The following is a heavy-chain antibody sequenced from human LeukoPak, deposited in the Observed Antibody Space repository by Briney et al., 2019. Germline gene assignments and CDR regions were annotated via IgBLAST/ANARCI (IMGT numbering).Heavy chain of an antibody. D-gene: IGHD3-16*01. J-gene: IGHJ4*02. V-gene: IGHV3-48*02. CDR3: ARDLRRITFGGGNFFDY. CDR2: ISSSSSTI. CDR1: GFTFNTYA. Sequence: GGSLRLSCAASGFTFNTYAMNWVRQAPGKGLEWVSYISSSSSTIYYADSVKGRFTISRDNAKNSLYLQMNSLRDEDTAVYYCARDLRRITFGGGNFFDYWGQGTLVTVSS.